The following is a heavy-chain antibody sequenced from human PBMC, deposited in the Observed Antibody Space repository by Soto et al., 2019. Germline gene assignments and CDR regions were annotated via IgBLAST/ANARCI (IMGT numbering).Heavy chain of an antibody. V-gene: IGHV1-69*13. J-gene: IGHJ5*02. Sequence: ASVKVSCKASGGTFSSYAISWVRQAPGQGLEWMGGIIPIFGTANYAQKFQGRVTITADESTSTAYMELSSLRSEDTAVYYCARGIARLSPRTIKWFDPWGQGTLVTVSS. CDR3: ARGIARLSPRTIKWFDP. D-gene: IGHD3-16*02. CDR1: GGTFSSYA. CDR2: IIPIFGTA.